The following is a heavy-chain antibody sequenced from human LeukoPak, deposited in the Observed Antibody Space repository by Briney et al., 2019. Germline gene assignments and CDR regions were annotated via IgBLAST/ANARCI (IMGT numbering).Heavy chain of an antibody. CDR3: AGTANYYDSSGYPAAFDY. CDR1: GYSFTSYW. CDR2: IYPGDSDT. V-gene: IGHV5-51*01. Sequence: GESLKISCKGSGYSFTSYWIGWVRQMPGKGLEWMGIIYPGDSDTRYSPSFQGQVTISADKSISTAYLQWSSLKASDTAMYYCAGTANYYDSSGYPAAFDYWGQGTLVTASS. D-gene: IGHD3-22*01. J-gene: IGHJ4*02.